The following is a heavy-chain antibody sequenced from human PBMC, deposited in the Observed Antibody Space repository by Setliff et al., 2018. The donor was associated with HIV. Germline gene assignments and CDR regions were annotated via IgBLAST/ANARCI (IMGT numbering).Heavy chain of an antibody. J-gene: IGHJ4*02. CDR1: GFSFSLYA. CDR2: ISGSGGST. Sequence: GGSLRLSCKATGFSFSLYAMSWVRQAPGKGLEWVSAISGSGGSTYYADSVKGRFTISRDNSKNTLYLQMNSLRAEDTAEYYCAKELAASGLGYFDSWGRGILVTVSS. V-gene: IGHV3-23*01. D-gene: IGHD2-15*01. CDR3: AKELAASGLGYFDS.